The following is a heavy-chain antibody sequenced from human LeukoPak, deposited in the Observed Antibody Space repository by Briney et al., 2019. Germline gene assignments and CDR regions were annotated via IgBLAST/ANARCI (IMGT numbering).Heavy chain of an antibody. Sequence: SQTLSLTCTVSGGSISSGGYYWSWIRQPAGKGLEWIGRIYTSGSTNYNPSLKSRVTMSVDTSKNQFSLKLSSVTAADTAVYYCARDRPYYDFWSGYSQYNWFDPWGQGTLVTVSS. CDR2: IYTSGST. CDR1: GGSISSGGYY. CDR3: ARDRPYYDFWSGYSQYNWFDP. D-gene: IGHD3-3*01. J-gene: IGHJ5*02. V-gene: IGHV4-61*02.